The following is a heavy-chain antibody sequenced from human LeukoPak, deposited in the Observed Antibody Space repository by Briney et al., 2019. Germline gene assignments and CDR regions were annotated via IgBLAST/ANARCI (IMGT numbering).Heavy chain of an antibody. CDR1: GFTFSSYS. Sequence: GSLRLSCAASGFTFSSYSINWVRQAPGKGLEWVSSISSSSSYIYYADSVKGRFTISRDNAKNSLYLQMNSLRAEDTAVYYCASKDCSSTSCYLSPGYWGQGTLVTVSS. CDR2: ISSSSSYI. J-gene: IGHJ4*02. D-gene: IGHD2-2*01. CDR3: ASKDCSSTSCYLSPGY. V-gene: IGHV3-21*01.